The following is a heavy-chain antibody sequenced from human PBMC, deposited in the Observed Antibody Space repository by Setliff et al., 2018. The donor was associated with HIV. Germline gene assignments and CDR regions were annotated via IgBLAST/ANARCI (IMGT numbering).Heavy chain of an antibody. CDR2: IIPIFGTA. D-gene: IGHD3-22*01. CDR1: GGTFSNYG. J-gene: IGHJ1*01. CDR3: ARDPSSGIYYDSSGQYFQN. V-gene: IGHV1-69*13. Sequence: AASVKVSCKAYGGTFSNYGISWVRQAPGQGLEWMGGIIPIFGTANYAQKFQGRVTITADASTSTAYMELSSLRPDDTAVYFCARDPSSGIYYDSSGQYFQNWGQGTLVTVSS.